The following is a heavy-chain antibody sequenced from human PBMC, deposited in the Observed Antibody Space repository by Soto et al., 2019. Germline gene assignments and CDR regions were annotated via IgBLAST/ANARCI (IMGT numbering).Heavy chain of an antibody. CDR1: GGSISSYY. D-gene: IGHD2-8*01. CDR2: IYTSGST. CDR3: ARAGYCTNGVCWNWFDP. Sequence: SETLSLTCTVSGGSISSYYWSWIRQPAGKGLEWIGRIYTSGSTNYNPSLKSRVTMSVDTSKNQFSLKLSSVTAADTAVYYCARAGYCTNGVCWNWFDPWGQGTLVTVSS. J-gene: IGHJ5*02. V-gene: IGHV4-4*07.